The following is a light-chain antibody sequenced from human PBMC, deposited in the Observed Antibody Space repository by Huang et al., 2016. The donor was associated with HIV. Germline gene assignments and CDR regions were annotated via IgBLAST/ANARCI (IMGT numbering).Light chain of an antibody. Sequence: IQLTQSPYSLSASVGDRVTITCRASQGISSYLAWYQQRPGKAPKLLIYAASTLQTGVPSRFLGMGSGTAFTLTINSLQPEDFATYYCQQVNNYPWTFGQGTKVEIK. V-gene: IGKV1-9*01. J-gene: IGKJ1*01. CDR1: QGISSY. CDR2: AAS. CDR3: QQVNNYPWT.